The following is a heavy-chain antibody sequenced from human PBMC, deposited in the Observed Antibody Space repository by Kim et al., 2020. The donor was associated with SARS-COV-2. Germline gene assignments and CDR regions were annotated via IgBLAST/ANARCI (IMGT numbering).Heavy chain of an antibody. D-gene: IGHD2-21*02. CDR1: GYSFTTNW. J-gene: IGHJ6*02. CDR2: IYPGDSHT. CDR3: AKSGGDYKFSYYYAMDA. Sequence: GESLKISCKASGYSFTTNWIGWVRQMPGKGLEWMGIIYPGDSHTLDSPSFRGQVTISADKSINTAYLQWSSLKASDTAMYYCAKSGGDYKFSYYYAMDAWGQGTPVTVSS. V-gene: IGHV5-51*01.